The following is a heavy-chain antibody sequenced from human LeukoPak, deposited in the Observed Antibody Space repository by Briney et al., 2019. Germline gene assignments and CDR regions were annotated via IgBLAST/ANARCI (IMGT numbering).Heavy chain of an antibody. D-gene: IGHD3-22*01. CDR2: IWYDGSNK. V-gene: IGHV3-33*01. Sequence: GGSLRLSCAASGFTFSSYGMHWVRQAPGKGLEWVAVIWYDGSNKYYADSVKGRFTISRDNAKNSLYLQMNSLRAEDTAVYYCARRTYYDSSGSWSFDIWGQGTMVTVSS. J-gene: IGHJ3*02. CDR1: GFTFSSYG. CDR3: ARRTYYDSSGSWSFDI.